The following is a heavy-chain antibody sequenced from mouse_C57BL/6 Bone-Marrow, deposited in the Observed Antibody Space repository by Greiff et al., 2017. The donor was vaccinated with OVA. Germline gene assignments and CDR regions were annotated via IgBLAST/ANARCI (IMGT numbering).Heavy chain of an antibody. CDR3: ARCDYVFDY. CDR1: GYTFTSYW. Sequence: VQLQQPGAELVMPGASVKLSCKASGYTFTSYWMHWVKQRPGQGLEWIGEIDPSDSYTNYNQKFKGKSTLTVDKSSSTAYMQLSSLTSEDSAVYYCARCDYVFDYWGQGTTLTVSS. J-gene: IGHJ2*01. CDR2: IDPSDSYT. D-gene: IGHD2-4*01. V-gene: IGHV1-69*01.